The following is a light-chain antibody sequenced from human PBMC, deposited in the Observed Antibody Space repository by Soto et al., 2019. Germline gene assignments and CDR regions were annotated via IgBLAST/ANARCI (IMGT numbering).Light chain of an antibody. CDR3: QQRSNWPLT. V-gene: IGKV3-11*01. Sequence: EIVLTQSPATLSLSPGERATLSCRASQSVSIYLAWYRQKPGQAPRLLIYDASNRATGIPARFSGSGSGTDFTLTISSLEPEDFALYYCQQRSNWPLTFGGGTKVEIK. CDR1: QSVSIY. J-gene: IGKJ4*01. CDR2: DAS.